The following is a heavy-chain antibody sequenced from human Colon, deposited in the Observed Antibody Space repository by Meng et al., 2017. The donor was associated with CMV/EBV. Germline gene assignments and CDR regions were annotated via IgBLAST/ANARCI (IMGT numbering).Heavy chain of an antibody. V-gene: IGHV4-30-4*01. CDR3: ARTEDCNRSRCYMGFDP. J-gene: IGHJ5*02. CDR1: ITTGDYY. CDR2: THHNGAT. Sequence: ITTGDYYWSWIRQPPGKGLEWIGFTHHNGATYYNPSLTSRLSISLDTSKNQFSLSLSSVTATDTAIYYCARTEDCNRSRCYMGFDPWGQGTLVTVSS. D-gene: IGHD1-14*01.